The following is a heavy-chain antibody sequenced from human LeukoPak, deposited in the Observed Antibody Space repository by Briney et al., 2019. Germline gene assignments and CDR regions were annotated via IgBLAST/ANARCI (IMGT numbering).Heavy chain of an antibody. V-gene: IGHV4-39*07. Sequence: PSETLSLTCTVSGGSISSSSYYWGWIRQPPGKGLEWIGSIYYSGSTYYNPSLKSRVTISVDTSKNQFSLKLSSVTAADTAVYYCARDAARYCSSTSCFGLWGHWFDPWGQGTLVTVSS. CDR2: IYYSGST. CDR1: GGSISSSSYY. J-gene: IGHJ5*02. D-gene: IGHD2-2*01. CDR3: ARDAARYCSSTSCFGLWGHWFDP.